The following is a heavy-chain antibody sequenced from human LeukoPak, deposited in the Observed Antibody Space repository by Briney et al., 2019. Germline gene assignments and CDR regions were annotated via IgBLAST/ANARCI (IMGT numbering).Heavy chain of an antibody. J-gene: IGHJ3*02. CDR3: AKGHRGVTMVRGALYDAFDI. CDR1: GYTFTGYY. Sequence: ASVKVSCKASGYTFTGYYMHWVRQAPGQGLEWRGWINPNSGGTNDAQKVQGWVTMTRDTSISTAYMELSRLRSDDTAVYYCAKGHRGVTMVRGALYDAFDIWGQGTMVTVSS. D-gene: IGHD3-10*01. V-gene: IGHV1-2*04. CDR2: INPNSGGT.